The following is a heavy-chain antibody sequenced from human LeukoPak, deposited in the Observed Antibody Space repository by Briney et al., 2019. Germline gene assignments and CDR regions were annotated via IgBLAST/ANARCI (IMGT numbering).Heavy chain of an antibody. V-gene: IGHV3-7*01. CDR3: TRDSNFYSNYFYDVFDT. J-gene: IGHJ3*02. CDR2: IKGDGSLK. CDR1: DFSFSRYW. D-gene: IGHD4-11*01. Sequence: GGSLRLSCAASDFSFSRYWMTWVRQAPGKGLEWVANIKGDGSLKYYVDSVKGRFTISRDNAQNSLYLQMDSLRAEDTAIYYCTRDSNFYSNYFYDVFDTWGQGTVVTVSS.